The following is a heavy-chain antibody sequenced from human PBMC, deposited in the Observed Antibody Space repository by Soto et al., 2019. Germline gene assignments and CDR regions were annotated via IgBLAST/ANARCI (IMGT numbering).Heavy chain of an antibody. CDR1: GYTFPTST. J-gene: IGHJ4*02. CDR3: AIANYGDDDY. CDR2: MKAYSGNT. D-gene: IGHD4-17*01. V-gene: IGHV1-18*01. Sequence: QLQLVQSGAEAKKPGASVKVSCKASGYTFPTSTISWLRQAPGQGLEWMGWMKAYSGNTNYAQKLQGRVTMTTDTSTSTAYMELRSLTTDDTAIYYCAIANYGDDDYWGQGTPVTVSS.